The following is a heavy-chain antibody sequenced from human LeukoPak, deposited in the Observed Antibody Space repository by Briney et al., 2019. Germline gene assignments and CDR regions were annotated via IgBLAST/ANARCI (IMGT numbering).Heavy chain of an antibody. CDR1: GFTFSNNA. Sequence: GGSLRLSCAASGFTFSNNAMSWVRQAPGKGLEWVSSISSSGDNTHYADPVKGRFTISRNNSKDTLYLQMNTLRAEDTAIYYCARRGWLVNFDYWGQGTLVTVSS. J-gene: IGHJ4*02. CDR3: ARRGWLVNFDY. CDR2: ISSSGDNT. V-gene: IGHV3-23*01. D-gene: IGHD6-19*01.